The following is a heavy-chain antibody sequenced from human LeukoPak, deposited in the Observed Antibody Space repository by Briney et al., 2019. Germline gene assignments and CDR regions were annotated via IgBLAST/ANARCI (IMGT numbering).Heavy chain of an antibody. D-gene: IGHD4-17*01. V-gene: IGHV1-69*13. J-gene: IGHJ3*02. CDR3: ARKRVYGVYAFDI. Sequence: ASVKVSCKASGGTLSSYAISWVRQAPGQGLEWMGGIIPIFGTANYAQKFQGRVTITADESTSTAYMELSSLRSEDTAVYYCARKRVYGVYAFDIWGQGTMVTVSS. CDR2: IIPIFGTA. CDR1: GGTLSSYA.